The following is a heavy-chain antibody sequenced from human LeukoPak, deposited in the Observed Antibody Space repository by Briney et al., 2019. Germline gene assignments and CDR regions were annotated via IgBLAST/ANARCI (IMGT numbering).Heavy chain of an antibody. V-gene: IGHV1-2*02. CDR3: ARDMTPTIAAESRFDP. CDR2: INPNTGGT. Sequence: ASVKVSCKTSGFIFTGYYIHWVRQAPGQGLEWMGWINPNTGGTYYTDHFQGRVSMTRDTSISTAYMELSSLRYDDTAVYYCARDMTPTIAAESRFDPWGQGTLITVSS. J-gene: IGHJ5*02. D-gene: IGHD6-13*01. CDR1: GFIFTGYY.